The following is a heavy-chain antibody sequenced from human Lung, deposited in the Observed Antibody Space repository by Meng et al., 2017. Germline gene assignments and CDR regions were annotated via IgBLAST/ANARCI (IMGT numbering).Heavy chain of an antibody. CDR2: ISSTGDST. V-gene: IGHV3-23*04. CDR3: AKEAAMAS. D-gene: IGHD5-18*01. J-gene: IGHJ5*02. CDR1: GFTFTAFS. Sequence: VPPVESGGGLVTPGGSLRLSCAASGFTFTAFSMTWVRQPPGKGLEWVSTISSTGDSTFYPDSVKGRFIVSRDNSKNTLYLQMNSLRAEDTAIYYCAKEAAMASWGQGTLVTVSS.